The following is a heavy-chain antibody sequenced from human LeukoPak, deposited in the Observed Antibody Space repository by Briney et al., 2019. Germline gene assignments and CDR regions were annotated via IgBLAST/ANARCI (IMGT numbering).Heavy chain of an antibody. V-gene: IGHV4-59*01. J-gene: IGHJ3*02. Sequence: SETLSLTCTVSGGSISSYYWSWIRQPPGKGLEWIGYIYYSGSTNYNPSPKSRVTISVDTSKNQFSLKLSSVTAADTAVYYCARGIFGVVVDAFDIWGQGTMVTVSS. CDR3: ARGIFGVVVDAFDI. D-gene: IGHD3-3*01. CDR1: GGSISSYY. CDR2: IYYSGST.